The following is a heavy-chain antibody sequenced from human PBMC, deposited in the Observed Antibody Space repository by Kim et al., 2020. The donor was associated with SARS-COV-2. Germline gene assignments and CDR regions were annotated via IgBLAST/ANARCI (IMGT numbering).Heavy chain of an antibody. CDR2: ISYDGSNK. V-gene: IGHV3-30*04. CDR3: ARVGRGYSVYDSGAFDN. J-gene: IGHJ4*02. CDR1: GFTFSSYA. Sequence: GGSLRLSCAASGFTFSSYAMHWVRQAPGKGLEWVAVISYDGSNKYYADSAKGRFTISRDKSKNTLYLQMNSLRAEDTAVYYCARVGRGYSVYDSGAFDNWGQGALVTVSS. D-gene: IGHD5-12*01.